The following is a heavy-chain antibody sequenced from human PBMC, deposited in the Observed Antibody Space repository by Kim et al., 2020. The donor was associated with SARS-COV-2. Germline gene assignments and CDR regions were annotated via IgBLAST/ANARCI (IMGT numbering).Heavy chain of an antibody. V-gene: IGHV4-34*01. J-gene: IGHJ4*02. CDR2: INHSGST. Sequence: SETLSLTCAVYGGSFSGYQWSWIRQPPGKGLEWIGEINHSGSTNYNPSLKSRVTISVDTSKNQFSLKLSSVTAADTAVYYCMSSGWYVRWLAYWGQGTLVTVSS. CDR1: GGSFSGYQ. D-gene: IGHD6-19*01. CDR3: MSSGWYVRWLAY.